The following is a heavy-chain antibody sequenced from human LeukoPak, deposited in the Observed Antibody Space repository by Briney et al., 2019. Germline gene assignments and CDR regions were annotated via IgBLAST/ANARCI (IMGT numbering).Heavy chain of an antibody. Sequence: GGSLRLSCAASGFTFSSYGMHWVRQAPGEGLEWVAYIQYDGSNEQYADSVKGRFSISRDSSKNILYLQMNSLRAEDTAVYYCAKDRCSNGIGCYYYYMDVWGKGTTVTISS. CDR2: IQYDGSNE. D-gene: IGHD2-8*01. CDR1: GFTFSSYG. J-gene: IGHJ6*03. V-gene: IGHV3-30*02. CDR3: AKDRCSNGIGCYYYYMDV.